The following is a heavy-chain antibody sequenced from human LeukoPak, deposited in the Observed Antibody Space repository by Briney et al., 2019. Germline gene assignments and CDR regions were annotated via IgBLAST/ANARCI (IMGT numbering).Heavy chain of an antibody. V-gene: IGHV1-46*01. J-gene: IGHJ1*01. CDR1: GYTFTTYY. CDR3: ARDGLLTEYFQH. Sequence: ASVKVSCKASGYTFTTYYMHWVRQAPGQGLEWMGVINPSGGGTTYSQNFQGRVTMTRDTSTSTVYMELSSLRSEDTAVYYCARDGLLTEYFQHRGQGTLVTVSS. D-gene: IGHD1-26*01. CDR2: INPSGGGT.